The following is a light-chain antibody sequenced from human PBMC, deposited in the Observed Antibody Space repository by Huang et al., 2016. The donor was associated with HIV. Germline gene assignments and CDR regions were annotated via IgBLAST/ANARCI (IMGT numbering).Light chain of an antibody. CDR2: DAS. CDR3: QQYGTSPLT. J-gene: IGKJ4*01. Sequence: EVVLTQSPGTLSLSPGERATLSCRASQTVSNKHLACYQQKPGQAPRLLIYDASRRATGITDRFSGSGAGTAFTLTISRLEPEDFARYYCQQYGTSPLTVGGGTKVEIK. CDR1: QTVSNKH. V-gene: IGKV3-20*01.